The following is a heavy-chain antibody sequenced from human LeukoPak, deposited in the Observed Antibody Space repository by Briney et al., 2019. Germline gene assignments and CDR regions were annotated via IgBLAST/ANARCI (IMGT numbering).Heavy chain of an antibody. CDR3: AREGFEQLVLYRYYFDY. CDR2: TYYRSKWYN. CDR1: GDSVSSNSAA. V-gene: IGHV6-1*01. J-gene: IGHJ4*02. D-gene: IGHD6-13*01. Sequence: SQTLSLTCALSGDSVSSNSAAWNWIRQSPSRGLEWLGRTYYRSKWYNDYAVSVKSRITINPDTSKNQFSLQLNSVTPEDTAVYYCAREGFEQLVLYRYYFDYWGQGTLVTVSS.